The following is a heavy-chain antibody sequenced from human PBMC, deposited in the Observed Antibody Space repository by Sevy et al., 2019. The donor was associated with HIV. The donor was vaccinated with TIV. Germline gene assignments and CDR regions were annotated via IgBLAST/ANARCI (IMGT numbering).Heavy chain of an antibody. V-gene: IGHV3-7*01. CDR2: IKQDGSEK. CDR3: ARENIVVVPAAPNYGMDV. J-gene: IGHJ6*02. Sequence: GSLRLSCAASGFTFSSYWMSWVRQAPGKGLEWVANIKQDGSEKYYVDSVKGRFTISRDNAKNSLYLQMNSLRAEDTAVYYCARENIVVVPAAPNYGMDVWGQGTTVTVSS. D-gene: IGHD2-2*01. CDR1: GFTFSSYW.